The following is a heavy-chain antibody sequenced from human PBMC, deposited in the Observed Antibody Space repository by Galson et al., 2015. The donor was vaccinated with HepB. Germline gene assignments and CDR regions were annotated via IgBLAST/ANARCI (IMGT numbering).Heavy chain of an antibody. V-gene: IGHV3-30-3*01. CDR2: ISYDGTED. CDR1: GLTFNNYW. Sequence: SLRLSCAVSGLTFNNYWMNWVRQAPGKGLEWVGIISYDGTEDHYADSAKGRLTISRDNSKNTVSLQMKSLRAEDTGVYYCARGVTLFGVVIGAIDLWGQGVLVTVTS. D-gene: IGHD3-3*01. CDR3: ARGVTLFGVVIGAIDL. J-gene: IGHJ4*02.